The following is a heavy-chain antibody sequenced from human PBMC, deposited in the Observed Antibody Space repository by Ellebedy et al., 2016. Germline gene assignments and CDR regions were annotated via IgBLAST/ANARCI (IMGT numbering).Heavy chain of an antibody. Sequence: ASVKVSXXASGYTFTSYDINWVRQATGQGLEWMGWMNPNSGNTGYAQKFQGRVTMNRNTSMSTAYMELSSLRSEDTAVYYCARGRGLMVRGVIDYYYYGMDVWGQGTTVTVSS. V-gene: IGHV1-8*01. CDR3: ARGRGLMVRGVIDYYYYGMDV. CDR1: GYTFTSYD. J-gene: IGHJ6*02. CDR2: MNPNSGNT. D-gene: IGHD3-10*01.